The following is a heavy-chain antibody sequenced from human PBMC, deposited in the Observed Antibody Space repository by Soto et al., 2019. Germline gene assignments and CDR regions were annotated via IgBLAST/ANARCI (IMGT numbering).Heavy chain of an antibody. V-gene: IGHV4-39*01. Sequence: PSETLSLTCTVSGGSISSSSYYWGWIRQPPGKGLEWIGSIYYSGSTYYNPSLKSRVTISVDTSKNQSSLKLSSVTAADTAVYYCARRSSGYQWWFDPWGQGTLVTVSS. CDR3: ARRSSGYQWWFDP. CDR1: GGSISSSSYY. J-gene: IGHJ5*02. CDR2: IYYSGST. D-gene: IGHD3-22*01.